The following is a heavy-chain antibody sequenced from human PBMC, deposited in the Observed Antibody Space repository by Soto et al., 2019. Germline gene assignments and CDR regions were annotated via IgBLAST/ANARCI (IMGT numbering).Heavy chain of an antibody. J-gene: IGHJ6*02. CDR1: GLSLPFGGPY. CDR2: INHRGSL. Sequence: TLSLACTVTGLSLPFGGPYWTWIRQRPGEGLEWFGYINHRGSLYYNPSLQSRVSMSVDTSKNQFSLNLSSVTAAYTAVYYCARELPQRQGRNMDVWGQGTTVTVSS. D-gene: IGHD1-1*01. CDR3: ARELPQRQGRNMDV. V-gene: IGHV4-31*03.